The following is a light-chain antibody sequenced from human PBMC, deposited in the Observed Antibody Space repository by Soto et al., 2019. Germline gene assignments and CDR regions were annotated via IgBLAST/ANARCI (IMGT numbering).Light chain of an antibody. CDR3: QQYYSIPYT. J-gene: IGKJ2*01. Sequence: EIVLTQSPATLSLSPGERATLSCRASQSVSSYLAWYQQKPGQAPRLLIYDASNRATGIPARFSGSGSGTDFTLTISGLQAEDVAVYYCQQYYSIPYTFGQGTKLEIK. CDR1: QSVSSY. V-gene: IGKV3-11*01. CDR2: DAS.